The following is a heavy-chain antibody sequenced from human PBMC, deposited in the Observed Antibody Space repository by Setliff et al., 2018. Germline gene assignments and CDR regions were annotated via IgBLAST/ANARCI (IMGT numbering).Heavy chain of an antibody. CDR2: ISAYNINT. V-gene: IGHV1-18*01. D-gene: IGHD3-22*01. CDR1: GYSFGNYG. CDR3: ARDVFPYHYEGAFDI. Sequence: GASVKVSCKASGYSFGNYGMSWVRQAPGQGLEWMGWISAYNINTNYAQKFQGRVTMTRDTSTSTVYMDMSSLRSEDTAVYYCARDVFPYHYEGAFDIWGQGTMVTVSS. J-gene: IGHJ3*02.